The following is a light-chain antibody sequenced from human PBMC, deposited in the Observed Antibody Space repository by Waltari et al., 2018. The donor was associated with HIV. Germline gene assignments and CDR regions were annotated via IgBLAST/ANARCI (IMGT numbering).Light chain of an antibody. CDR1: SSNVGSNT. Sequence: QSVLTLPPSASGTPGQRVNVSCSGSSSNVGSNTVNWYQQLPGTAPKLLIYTKNQRPSGVPDRFSGSKSGTSASLAISGLQSEDEGDYYCAAWDDSLNGPVFGTGTKVTVL. J-gene: IGLJ1*01. CDR3: AAWDDSLNGPV. V-gene: IGLV1-44*01. CDR2: TKN.